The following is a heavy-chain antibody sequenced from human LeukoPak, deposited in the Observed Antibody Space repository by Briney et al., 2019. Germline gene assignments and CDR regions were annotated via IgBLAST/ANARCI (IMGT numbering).Heavy chain of an antibody. D-gene: IGHD3-10*01. CDR1: GGSISSSSYY. CDR2: IYYSGSA. J-gene: IGHJ5*02. CDR3: ARQFRWFGELWDNWFDP. Sequence: SETLSLTCIVSGGSISSSSYYWGWIRQPPGKGLEWIGSIYYSGSAYYNPSLKSRVTTSVDTSKNQFSLKLSSVTAADTAVYYCARQFRWFGELWDNWFDPWGQGTLVTVSS. V-gene: IGHV4-39*01.